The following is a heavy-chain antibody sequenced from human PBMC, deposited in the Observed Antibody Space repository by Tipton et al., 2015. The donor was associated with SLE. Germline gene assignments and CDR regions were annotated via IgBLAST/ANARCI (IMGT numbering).Heavy chain of an antibody. CDR1: GGSFSGYY. Sequence: LSLTCAVYGGSFSGYYWSWVRQAPGKGLVWVSRINSDGSSTSYADSVKGRFTISRDNAKNTLYLQMNSLRAEDTAVYYCARGRIAVAGTSFDYWGQGTLVTVSS. CDR3: ARGRIAVAGTSFDY. D-gene: IGHD6-19*01. J-gene: IGHJ4*02. V-gene: IGHV3-74*01. CDR2: INSDGSST.